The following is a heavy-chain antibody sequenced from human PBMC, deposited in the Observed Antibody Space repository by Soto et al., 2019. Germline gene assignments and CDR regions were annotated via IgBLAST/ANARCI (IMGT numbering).Heavy chain of an antibody. V-gene: IGHV4-30-4*01. CDR2: ISYSGST. CDR3: ARVYGDYLDY. Sequence: SETLSLTCTVSGGSISSGNYYWSWIRQPPGKGLEWIGFISYSGSTYYSLSLKSRVTISVDTSKNQFSLKLSSVTAADTAVYYCARVYGDYLDYWGQGTLVTVSS. J-gene: IGHJ4*02. D-gene: IGHD4-17*01. CDR1: GGSISSGNYY.